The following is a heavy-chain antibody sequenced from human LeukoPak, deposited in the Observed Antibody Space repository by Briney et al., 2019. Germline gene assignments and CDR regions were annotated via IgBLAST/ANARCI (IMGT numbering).Heavy chain of an antibody. V-gene: IGHV1-18*01. CDR3: ARVGNPVFYYYMDV. Sequence: ASVKVSCKASGYTFISYGITWVRQAPGRGLGWMGWISTYNGNTNYAQKLQGRVTMTTDTSTSTAYMELRSLRSDDTAVYYCARVGNPVFYYYMDVWGKGATVTVSS. D-gene: IGHD1-14*01. J-gene: IGHJ6*03. CDR1: GYTFISYG. CDR2: ISTYNGNT.